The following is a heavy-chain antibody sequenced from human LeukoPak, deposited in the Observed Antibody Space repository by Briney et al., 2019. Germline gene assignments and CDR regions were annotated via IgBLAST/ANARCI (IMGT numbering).Heavy chain of an antibody. CDR3: ARGPYYDSSGYTYYYYYYMDV. CDR1: GGSFSGYY. CDR2: INHSGST. D-gene: IGHD3-22*01. Sequence: SETLSLTCAVYGGSFSGYYWSWIRQPPGKGLEWIGEINHSGSTNYNPSLKSRVTISVDTSKNQFSLKLSSVTAADTAVYYCARGPYYDSSGYTYYYYYYMDVWGKGTTVSVFS. V-gene: IGHV4-34*01. J-gene: IGHJ6*03.